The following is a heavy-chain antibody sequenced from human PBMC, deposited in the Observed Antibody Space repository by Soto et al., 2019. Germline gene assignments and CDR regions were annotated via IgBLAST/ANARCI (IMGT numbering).Heavy chain of an antibody. J-gene: IGHJ4*02. CDR3: ARTLRGRGVKYFDD. V-gene: IGHV6-1*01. Sequence: TLSLTCAISGDSVSNNSVAWNGVRQSPSRGLEWLVRTYYRSKWHYDYAPSVRSRITINPDTSKNHFSLQLNSVSPEDAAVYYCARTLRGRGVKYFDDWGQGTLVTVSS. CDR1: GDSVSNNSVA. D-gene: IGHD3-10*01. CDR2: TYYRSKWHY.